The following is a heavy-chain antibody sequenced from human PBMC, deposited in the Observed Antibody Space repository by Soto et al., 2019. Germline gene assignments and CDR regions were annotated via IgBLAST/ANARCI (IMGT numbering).Heavy chain of an antibody. CDR3: ARDRPYDFWSGPTNTNWFDP. CDR2: ISSSSSTI. D-gene: IGHD3-3*01. J-gene: IGHJ5*02. V-gene: IGHV3-48*01. Sequence: GGSLRLSCAASGFTFSSYSMNWVRQAPGKGLEWVSYISSSSSTIYYADSVKGRFTISRDNAKNSLYLQMNSLRAEDTAVYYCARDRPYDFWSGPTNTNWFDPWGQGTLVTVSS. CDR1: GFTFSSYS.